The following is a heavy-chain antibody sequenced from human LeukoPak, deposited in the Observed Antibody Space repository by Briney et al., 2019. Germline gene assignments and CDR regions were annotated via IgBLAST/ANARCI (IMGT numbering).Heavy chain of an antibody. J-gene: IGHJ4*02. CDR3: ARDLGVIVHPSDY. CDR2: ISYDGSNK. Sequence: AGGSLRLSCAASGFTFSTYSMHWVRQAPGKGLEWVAVISYDGSNKYYADSVKGRFTISRDNSKNTLYLQMNSLRAEDTAVYYCARDLGVIVHPSDYWGQGTLVTVSS. V-gene: IGHV3-30*04. D-gene: IGHD3-16*02. CDR1: GFTFSTYS.